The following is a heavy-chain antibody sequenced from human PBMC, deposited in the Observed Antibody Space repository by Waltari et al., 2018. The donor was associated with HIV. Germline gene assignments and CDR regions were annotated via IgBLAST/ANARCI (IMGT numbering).Heavy chain of an antibody. CDR2: INHSGSN. V-gene: IGHV4-34*01. CDR1: GRSFSGYH. D-gene: IGHD6-6*01. J-gene: IGHJ4*02. CDR3: ARAHAHIAALNY. Sequence: VPLHQCGAGLLKPPETLSLTSADFGRSFSGYHWSWLRQPPGKGLEWIGEINHSGSNNYNPSLKSRVTIAVDTSKNQFSLKLSSVTAADTAVYYCARAHAHIAALNYWGQGTLVTVSS.